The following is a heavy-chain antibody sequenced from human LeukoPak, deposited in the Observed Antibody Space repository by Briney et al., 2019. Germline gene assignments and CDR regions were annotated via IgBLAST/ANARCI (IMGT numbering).Heavy chain of an antibody. CDR1: GFSFSTYG. CDR2: ISGSGGGT. CDR3: AKGRISPDN. J-gene: IGHJ4*02. Sequence: GGSLRLSCAVSGFSFSTYGMIWVRQAPGKGLEWVSGISGSGGGTYYADSVKGRFTISRDNSRNTQYLQMNSLRAEDTTVYYCAKGRISPDNWGQGTLVTVSS. V-gene: IGHV3-23*01. D-gene: IGHD1-14*01.